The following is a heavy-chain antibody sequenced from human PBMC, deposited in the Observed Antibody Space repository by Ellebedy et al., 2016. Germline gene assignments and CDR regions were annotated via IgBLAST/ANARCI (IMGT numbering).Heavy chain of an antibody. D-gene: IGHD4-17*01. CDR1: GGTFSSYA. CDR2: IIPIFGTA. Sequence: SVKVSCXASGGTFSSYAISWVRQAPGQGLEWMGGIIPIFGTANYAQKFQGRVTITADESTSTAYMELSSLRSEDTAVYYCAREPLTVTINWFDPWGQGTLVTVSS. CDR3: AREPLTVTINWFDP. J-gene: IGHJ5*02. V-gene: IGHV1-69*13.